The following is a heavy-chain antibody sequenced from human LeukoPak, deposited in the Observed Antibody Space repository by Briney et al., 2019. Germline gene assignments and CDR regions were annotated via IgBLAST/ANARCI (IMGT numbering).Heavy chain of an antibody. CDR2: IIPIFGTA. CDR3: ARDLTYYYGSGLYY. Sequence: SVKVSCKXSGGTFSSYAISWVRQAPGQGLEWMGGIIPIFGTANYPQKFQGRVTVTTDESTSTAYMELSSLRSDDTAVYYCARDLTYYYGSGLYYWGQGTLVTVSS. D-gene: IGHD3-10*01. CDR1: GGTFSSYA. J-gene: IGHJ4*02. V-gene: IGHV1-69*05.